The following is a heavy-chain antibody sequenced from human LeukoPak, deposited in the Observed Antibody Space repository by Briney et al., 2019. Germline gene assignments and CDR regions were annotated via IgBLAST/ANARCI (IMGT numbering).Heavy chain of an antibody. V-gene: IGHV3-23*01. CDR1: GFTFSSYA. CDR3: ANEIRPNDY. CDR2: ISISGDDT. Sequence: GGSLRLSCAASGFTFSSYAMTWVRQAPGKGLEWLSAISISGDDTYYADSVKGRFTISRDNSKNTLYLQMNSLSADDTAMYYCANEIRPNDYWGQGTLVTVSS. D-gene: IGHD4-17*01. J-gene: IGHJ4*02.